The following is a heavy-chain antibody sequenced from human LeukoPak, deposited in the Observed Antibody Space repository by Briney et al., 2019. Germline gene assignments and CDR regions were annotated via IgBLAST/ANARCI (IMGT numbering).Heavy chain of an antibody. CDR3: ARSKTYYYDSSGSRDAFDI. V-gene: IGHV3-23*01. CDR1: GFTFSSYA. Sequence: GGSLRLSCAASGFTFSSYAMSWVRQAPGKGLEWVSGISGSGSGTYYPDSVKGRFTISRDNSKNTLHLQMNSLRAEDTAVYYCARSKTYYYDSSGSRDAFDIWGQGTMVTVSS. D-gene: IGHD3-22*01. CDR2: ISGSGSGT. J-gene: IGHJ3*02.